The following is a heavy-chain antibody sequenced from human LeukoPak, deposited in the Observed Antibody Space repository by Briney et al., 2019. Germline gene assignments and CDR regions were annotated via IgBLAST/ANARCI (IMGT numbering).Heavy chain of an antibody. Sequence: GGSLRLSCAASGFTFSSYGMHWVRQAPGKGLEWVAVISYDGSNKYYADSVKGRFTISRDNSKNTLYLQMNSLRAEDTAVYYCARTPDDILTGHDAFDIWGQGTMVTVSS. D-gene: IGHD3-9*01. CDR3: ARTPDDILTGHDAFDI. CDR2: ISYDGSNK. J-gene: IGHJ3*02. CDR1: GFTFSSYG. V-gene: IGHV3-30*03.